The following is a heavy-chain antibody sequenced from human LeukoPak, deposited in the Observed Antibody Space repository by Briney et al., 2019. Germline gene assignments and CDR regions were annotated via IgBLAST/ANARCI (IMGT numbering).Heavy chain of an antibody. Sequence: ASVKVSCKASGYTFTSYDINWVRQATGQGLEWMGWVNPNSGNTGYAQKFQGRVTMTMDPSISTAYMELSSLRSEDTAVYYCARRSDGYDSSAYCHWGQGTLVIVSS. D-gene: IGHD3-22*01. CDR1: GYTFTSYD. CDR2: VNPNSGNT. CDR3: ARRSDGYDSSAYCH. V-gene: IGHV1-8*02. J-gene: IGHJ4*02.